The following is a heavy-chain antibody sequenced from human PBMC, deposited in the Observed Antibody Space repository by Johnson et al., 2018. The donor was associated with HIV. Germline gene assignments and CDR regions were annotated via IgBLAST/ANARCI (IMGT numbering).Heavy chain of an antibody. J-gene: IGHJ3*02. CDR3: ARDQWMAGDAFDI. CDR2: IKQDGSEK. Sequence: EVQLVESGGGVVQPGGSLRLSCAASGFTFSSNYITWVRQAPGKGLEWVANIKQDGSEKYYVDSVKGRITISRDNAKNSLYLQMNSLRAEDTAVYYCARDQWMAGDAFDIWGQGTMVTVSS. V-gene: IGHV3-7*01. CDR1: GFTFSSNY. D-gene: IGHD5-24*01.